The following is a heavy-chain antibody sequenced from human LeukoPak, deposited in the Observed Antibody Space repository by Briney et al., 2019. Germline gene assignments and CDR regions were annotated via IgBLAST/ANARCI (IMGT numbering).Heavy chain of an antibody. D-gene: IGHD6-13*01. V-gene: IGHV3-30*02. Sequence: GGSLRLSCAASGFTFSSYGMHWVRQAPGKGLEWVEFIRYDGSNKYYAASVKGRFTISRDNSKNTLYLQMNSLRAEETAVYYCAKDLGSSWYGRIFDYWGQGTLVTVSS. CDR1: GFTFSSYG. CDR3: AKDLGSSWYGRIFDY. CDR2: IRYDGSNK. J-gene: IGHJ4*02.